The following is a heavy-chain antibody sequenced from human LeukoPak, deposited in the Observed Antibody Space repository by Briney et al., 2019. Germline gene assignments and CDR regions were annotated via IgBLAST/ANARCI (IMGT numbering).Heavy chain of an antibody. V-gene: IGHV4-39*01. CDR1: GGSISSSSYY. CDR3: ASQKPYYYGSGSYYKGAGPPFFDY. D-gene: IGHD3-10*01. J-gene: IGHJ4*02. CDR2: IYYSGST. Sequence: PSETLSLTCTVSGGSISSSSYYWGWIRQPPGKGLEWIGSIYYSGSTYYNPSLKSRVTISVDTSKNQFSLKLSSVTAADTAVYYCASQKPYYYGSGSYYKGAGPPFFDYWGQGTLVTVSS.